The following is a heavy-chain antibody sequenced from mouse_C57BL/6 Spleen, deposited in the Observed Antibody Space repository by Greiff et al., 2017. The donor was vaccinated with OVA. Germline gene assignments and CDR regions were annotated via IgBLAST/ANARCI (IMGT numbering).Heavy chain of an antibody. CDR1: GFTFSSYA. D-gene: IGHD2-4*01. Sequence: EVNLVESGGGLVKPGGSLKLSCAASGFTFSSYAMSWVRQTPEKRLEWVATISDGGSYTYYPDNVKGRFTISRDNAKNNLYLQMSHLKSEDTAMYYCAREDDYDRRYFDYWGQGTTLTVSS. CDR3: AREDDYDRRYFDY. J-gene: IGHJ2*01. V-gene: IGHV5-4*01. CDR2: ISDGGSYT.